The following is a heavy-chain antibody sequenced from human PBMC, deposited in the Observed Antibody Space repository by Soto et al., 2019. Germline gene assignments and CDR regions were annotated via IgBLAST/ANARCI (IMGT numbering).Heavy chain of an antibody. Sequence: ASVKVSCKASGYTFTGYYMHWVLQAPGQGLEWMGWINPNSGGTNYAQKFQGRVTMTRDTSISTACMELSRLRSDDTAVYYCARVQVDYYDSSGYSRAAFDYWGQGTLVTVSS. CDR2: INPNSGGT. D-gene: IGHD3-22*01. CDR3: ARVQVDYYDSSGYSRAAFDY. J-gene: IGHJ4*02. CDR1: GYTFTGYY. V-gene: IGHV1-2*02.